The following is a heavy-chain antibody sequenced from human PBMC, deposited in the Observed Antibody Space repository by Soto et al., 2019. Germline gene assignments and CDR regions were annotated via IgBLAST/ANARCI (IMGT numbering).Heavy chain of an antibody. J-gene: IGHJ6*02. CDR2: VNPNSGNT. V-gene: IGHV1-8*01. Sequence: QVKLVQSGAEVKKPGASVKVSCKASGYTFTSYDINWVRQAPGQGLEWMGWVNPNSGNTGYAQKFQGRITMTRSTSINTAYMELRRLKSDDTAVYFCATPTIPGLAADLWGQGTTVIVSS. CDR1: GYTFTSYD. CDR3: ATPTIPGLAADL. D-gene: IGHD6-13*01.